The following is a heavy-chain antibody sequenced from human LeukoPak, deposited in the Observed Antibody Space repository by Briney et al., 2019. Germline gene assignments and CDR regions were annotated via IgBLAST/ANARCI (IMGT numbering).Heavy chain of an antibody. D-gene: IGHD6-13*01. Sequence: ASVKVSCTASGFTFTSSAVQWVRQARGQRLEWIGWIVVGSGNTNYAQKFQERVTITRDMSTSTAYMELSSLRSEDTAVYYCALGYSSSWFSYYYYGMDVWGQGTTVTVSS. CDR1: GFTFTSSA. J-gene: IGHJ6*02. CDR2: IVVGSGNT. V-gene: IGHV1-58*01. CDR3: ALGYSSSWFSYYYYGMDV.